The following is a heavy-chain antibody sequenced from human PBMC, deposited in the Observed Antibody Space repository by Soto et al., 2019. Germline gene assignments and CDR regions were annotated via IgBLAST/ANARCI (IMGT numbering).Heavy chain of an antibody. V-gene: IGHV4-61*01. CDR2: IYYSGST. Sequence: SETLSLTCTVSGGSVSSGSYYWSWIRQPPGKGLEWIGYIYYSGSTNYNPSLKSRVTISVDTSKNQFSLRLSSVTAADTAVYYCARDRYYGSGSHRYYNGRDVWGQGTTVTVSS. J-gene: IGHJ6*02. CDR1: GGSVSSGSYY. D-gene: IGHD3-10*01. CDR3: ARDRYYGSGSHRYYNGRDV.